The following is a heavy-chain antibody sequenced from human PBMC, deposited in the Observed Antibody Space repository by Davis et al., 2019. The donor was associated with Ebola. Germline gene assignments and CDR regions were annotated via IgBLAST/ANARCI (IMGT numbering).Heavy chain of an antibody. CDR1: GGTFSSYA. J-gene: IGHJ6*02. V-gene: IGHV1-69*06. D-gene: IGHD5-12*01. CDR2: IIPIFGTA. CDR3: ASEVSGLGFNYYGMDV. Sequence: SVKVSCKASGGTFSSYAISWVRQAPGQGLEWMGGIIPIFGTANYAQKFQGRVTITADKSTSTAYMELSSLRSEDTAVYYCASEVSGLGFNYYGMDVWGQGTTVTVSS.